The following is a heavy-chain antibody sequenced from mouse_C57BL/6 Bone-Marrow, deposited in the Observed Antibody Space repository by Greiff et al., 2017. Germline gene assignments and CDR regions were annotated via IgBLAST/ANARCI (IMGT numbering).Heavy chain of an antibody. D-gene: IGHD2-2*01. V-gene: IGHV1-22*01. CDR3: ANDLLWLRRYYYAMDD. Sequence: EVQLQQSGPELVKPGASVKMSCKASGYTFTDYNMHWVKQSHGKSLEWIGYINPNNGGTSYNQKFKGKATLTVNKSSSTAYMELRSLTSADSAVYYCANDLLWLRRYYYAMDDWGQGTSVTVSS. J-gene: IGHJ4*01. CDR1: GYTFTDYN. CDR2: INPNNGGT.